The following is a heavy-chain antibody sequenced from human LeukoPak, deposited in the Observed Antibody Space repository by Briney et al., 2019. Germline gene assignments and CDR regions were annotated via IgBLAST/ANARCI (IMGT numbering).Heavy chain of an antibody. V-gene: IGHV3-33*06. D-gene: IGHD6-6*01. CDR3: AKDLPARSSW. CDR2: IWYDGSNK. J-gene: IGHJ4*02. Sequence: PGRSLRLSCAASGFTFSSYGMHWVRQAPGKGLEWVAVIWYDGSNKYYADSVKGRFTISRDNSKNTLYLQMNSLRAEDTAVYYCAKDLPARSSWWGQGTLVTVSS. CDR1: GFTFSSYG.